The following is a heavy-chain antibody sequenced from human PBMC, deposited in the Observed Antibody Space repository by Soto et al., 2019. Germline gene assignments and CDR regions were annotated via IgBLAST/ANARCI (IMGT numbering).Heavy chain of an antibody. J-gene: IGHJ5*02. CDR1: GFTFISYG. CDR2: ISYDGSNK. Sequence: QVQLVESGGGVVQPGRSLRLSCAASGFTFISYGMRWVRQAPGKGLEWVAVISYDGSNKYYADSVKGRFTISRDNSKNTLYLQMNSLRAEDTAVYYCAKDLYNWYDSTWGQGTLVTVSS. CDR3: AKDLYNWYDST. V-gene: IGHV3-30*18. D-gene: IGHD1-1*01.